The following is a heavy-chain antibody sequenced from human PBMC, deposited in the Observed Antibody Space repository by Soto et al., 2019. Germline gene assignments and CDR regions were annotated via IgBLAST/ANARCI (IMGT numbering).Heavy chain of an antibody. CDR1: GFTFSSYS. V-gene: IGHV3-21*01. D-gene: IGHD2-2*01. J-gene: IGHJ4*02. CDR2: ISSSSSYI. Sequence: GGSLRLSCAASGFTFSSYSMNWVRQAPGKGLEWVSSISSSSSYIYYADSVKGRLTISRDNAKNSLYLQMNSLRAEDTAVYYCASEALGYCSSTSCYFWGQGTLVTVSS. CDR3: ASEALGYCSSTSCYF.